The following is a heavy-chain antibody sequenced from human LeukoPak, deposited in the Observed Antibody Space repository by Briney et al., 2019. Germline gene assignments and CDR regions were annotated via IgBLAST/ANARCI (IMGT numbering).Heavy chain of an antibody. CDR2: ISSSSSYI. CDR3: AGDPHVWFPDKKDAFDI. CDR1: GFTFSSYS. V-gene: IGHV3-21*01. Sequence: GGSLRLSCAASGFTFSSYSMNWVRQAPGKGLEWVSSISSSSSYIYYADSVKGRFTISRDNAKNSLYLQMNSLRAEDTAVYYCAGDPHVWFPDKKDAFDIWGQGTMVTVSS. J-gene: IGHJ3*02. D-gene: IGHD3-10*01.